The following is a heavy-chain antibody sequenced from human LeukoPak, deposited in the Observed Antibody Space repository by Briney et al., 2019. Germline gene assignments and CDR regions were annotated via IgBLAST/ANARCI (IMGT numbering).Heavy chain of an antibody. V-gene: IGHV3-23*01. D-gene: IGHD3-3*02. J-gene: IGHJ4*02. Sequence: GSLLLSCAASGFPFISYAVSWVRQAPGKGLEWVSAISGSGGATYYADSVTGRFIISRDNSKNTLYLQMDSLRVEDTALYYCAKDRAFLPDYWGQGTLVTVSP. CDR2: ISGSGGAT. CDR3: AKDRAFLPDY. CDR1: GFPFISYA.